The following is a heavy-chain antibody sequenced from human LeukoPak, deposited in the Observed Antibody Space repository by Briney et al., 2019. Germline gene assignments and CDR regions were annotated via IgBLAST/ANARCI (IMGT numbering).Heavy chain of an antibody. V-gene: IGHV3-30*02. Sequence: GGSLRLSCAASGFTFSSYAMHWVRQAPGKGLEWVAFIRYDGSNKYYADSVKGRFTISRDNSKNTLYLQMNSLRAEDTAVYYCAKDIIAARPHFDYWGQGTLVTVSS. J-gene: IGHJ4*02. D-gene: IGHD6-6*01. CDR3: AKDIIAARPHFDY. CDR2: IRYDGSNK. CDR1: GFTFSSYA.